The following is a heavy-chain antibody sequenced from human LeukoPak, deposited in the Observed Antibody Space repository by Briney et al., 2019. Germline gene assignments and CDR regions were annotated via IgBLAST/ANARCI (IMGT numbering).Heavy chain of an antibody. CDR1: GYTFTSYD. D-gene: IGHD6-13*01. V-gene: IGHV1-8*01. Sequence: GASVKVSCKASGYTFTSYDINWVRQATGQELEWMGWMNPNSGNTGYAQKFQGRVTMTRNTSISTAYMELSSLRSEDTAVYYCATDRAKGSSSFDYWGQGTLVTVSS. CDR3: ATDRAKGSSSFDY. CDR2: MNPNSGNT. J-gene: IGHJ4*02.